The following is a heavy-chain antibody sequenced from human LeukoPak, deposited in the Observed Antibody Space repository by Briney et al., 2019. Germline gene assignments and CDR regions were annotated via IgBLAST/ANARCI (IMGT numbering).Heavy chain of an antibody. CDR1: GYTFTSYG. Sequence: ASVKVSCKASGYTFTSYGLSWVRQAPGQGLEWMGWISAYNGNTNYAQKLQGRVTMTTDTSTSTAYMELRSLRSDDTAVYYCAVPPGYYYDSSGYSYAFDIWGQGTMVTVSS. J-gene: IGHJ3*02. V-gene: IGHV1-18*01. CDR2: ISAYNGNT. D-gene: IGHD3-22*01. CDR3: AVPPGYYYDSSGYSYAFDI.